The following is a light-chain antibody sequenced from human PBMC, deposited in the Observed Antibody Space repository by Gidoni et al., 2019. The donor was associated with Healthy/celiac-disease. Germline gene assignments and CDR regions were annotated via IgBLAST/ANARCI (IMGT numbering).Light chain of an antibody. Sequence: DIVMTQSPDSLAVSLGERATINCKSSQSVLYSSNNKNYLACYQQKPGQPPKLLIYWASTRESGVPDRFSGSGSGTDFTLTISSLQAEDVAVYYCQQYYSTPPYTFGQXTKLEIK. V-gene: IGKV4-1*01. CDR2: WAS. J-gene: IGKJ2*01. CDR3: QQYYSTPPYT. CDR1: QSVLYSSNNKNY.